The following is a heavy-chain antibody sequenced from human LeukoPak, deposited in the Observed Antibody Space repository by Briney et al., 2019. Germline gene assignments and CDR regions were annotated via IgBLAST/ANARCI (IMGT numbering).Heavy chain of an antibody. CDR3: AREVAAYGMDV. Sequence: ASVKVSCKASGYTFTSYDINWVRQATGQGLEWMGWMNPNSGNTGYAQKFQGWVTMTRDTSISTAYMELSRLRSDDTAVYYCAREVAAYGMDVWGQGTTVTVSS. CDR1: GYTFTSYD. D-gene: IGHD1-26*01. CDR2: MNPNSGNT. V-gene: IGHV1-8*01. J-gene: IGHJ6*02.